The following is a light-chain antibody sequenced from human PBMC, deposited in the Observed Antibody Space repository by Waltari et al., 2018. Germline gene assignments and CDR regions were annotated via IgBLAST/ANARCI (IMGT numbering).Light chain of an antibody. CDR2: GNS. J-gene: IGLJ2*01. CDR3: QSYDSSLSAVV. Sequence: QSVLTQPPSVSGAPGQRVTISCTRSSPHIGAGYAVHWYQQLPGTAPKLLIYGNSNRPSGVPDRFSGSKSGTSASLAITGLQAEDEADYYCQSYDSSLSAVVFGGGTKLTVL. CDR1: SPHIGAGYA. V-gene: IGLV1-40*01.